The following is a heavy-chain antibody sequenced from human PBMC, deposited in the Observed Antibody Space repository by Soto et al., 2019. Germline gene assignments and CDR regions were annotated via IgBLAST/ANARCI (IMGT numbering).Heavy chain of an antibody. J-gene: IGHJ5*01. V-gene: IGHV4-59*01. CDR3: AIMLRYPLLSFHS. D-gene: IGHD1-26*01. CDR1: GGSISSYY. CDR2: IFYTGST. Sequence: QVQLQESGPGLVKPSETLSLTCTVSGGSISSYYWSWIRQPPGKGLEWIGFIFYTGSTSYNPSLTSRATISTDTSDYQFSLTLNSVTAADTAVYSCAIMLRYPLLSFHSWRHGTLVAVSS.